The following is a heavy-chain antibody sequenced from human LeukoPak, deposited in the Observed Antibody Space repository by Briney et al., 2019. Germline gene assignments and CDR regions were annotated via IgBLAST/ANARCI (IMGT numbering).Heavy chain of an antibody. CDR3: ARDLEIAAAGLSSDY. Sequence: ASVKVSCKASGYTFTGYYMHWVRQAPGQGLEWMGRINPNSGGTNYAQKFQGRVTMTRDTSISTAYMGLSRLRSDDTAVYYCARDLEIAAAGLSSDYWGQGTLVTVSS. D-gene: IGHD6-13*01. V-gene: IGHV1-2*06. J-gene: IGHJ4*02. CDR1: GYTFTGYY. CDR2: INPNSGGT.